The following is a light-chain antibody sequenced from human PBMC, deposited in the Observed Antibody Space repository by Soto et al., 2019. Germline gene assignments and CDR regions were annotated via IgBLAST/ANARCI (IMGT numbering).Light chain of an antibody. Sequence: EIVMTQSPATLSVSPGERATLSCRTSQSVSSNLAWYQQKPGQAPRLLIYGASTRATGIPARFSGSGSGTDFTLTISRLEPEDFAVYYCHFYGSERTFGQGTKVDIK. CDR1: QSVSSN. CDR2: GAS. V-gene: IGKV3D-15*01. CDR3: HFYGSERT. J-gene: IGKJ1*01.